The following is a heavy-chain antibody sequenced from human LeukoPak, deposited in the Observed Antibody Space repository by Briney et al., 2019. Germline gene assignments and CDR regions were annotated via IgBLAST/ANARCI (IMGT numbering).Heavy chain of an antibody. V-gene: IGHV3-15*07. CDR2: IKSKTEAGTI. CDR1: GFTFTSYS. CDR3: TTVSRLVRYYFDY. D-gene: IGHD6-19*01. J-gene: IGHJ4*02. Sequence: GGSLRLSCAASGFTFTSYSMNWVRQAPGKGLEWVGRIKSKTEAGTIDYAAPVKGRFTISRDDSKNTLYLQMNSLKTEDTAVYYCTTVSRLVRYYFDYWGQGTLVTVSS.